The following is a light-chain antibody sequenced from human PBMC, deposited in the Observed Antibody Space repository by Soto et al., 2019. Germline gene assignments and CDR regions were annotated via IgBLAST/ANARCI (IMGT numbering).Light chain of an antibody. CDR3: QQGYNTPLFC. CDR1: QSISSY. V-gene: IGKV1-39*01. Sequence: DIQMTQSPSSLSASVGDRVTITCRASQSISSYLNWYQQKPGKAPKLLIYAASSLHSGVPSRFSGSGSGTDFTLTINTPPPENFGTYFWQQGYNTPLFCFGPGTKVDIK. J-gene: IGKJ3*01. CDR2: AAS.